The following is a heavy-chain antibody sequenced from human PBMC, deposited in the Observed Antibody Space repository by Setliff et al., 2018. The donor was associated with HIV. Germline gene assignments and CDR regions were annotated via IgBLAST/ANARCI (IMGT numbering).Heavy chain of an antibody. D-gene: IGHD2-21*02. J-gene: IGHJ4*02. CDR1: GFTFGDYA. CDR2: IYSDDYT. Sequence: PGGSLRLSCRASGFTFGDYALHCVRQAPGKGLEWVSIIYSDDYTKYADSLKGRFTISRDTSKNTLYLQMNSLRAEDTAVYYCMRWGLPYAIDYWGQGMLVTVSS. V-gene: IGHV3-66*01. CDR3: MRWGLPYAIDY.